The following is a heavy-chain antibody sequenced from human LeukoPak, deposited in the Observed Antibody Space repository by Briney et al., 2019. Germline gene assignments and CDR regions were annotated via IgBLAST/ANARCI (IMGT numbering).Heavy chain of an antibody. CDR3: AKDHEGAPGGF. Sequence: GGPLRLSCAASGFTFSSYGMHWVRQAPGKGLEWVAFIRYGGSNKYYAGSVKGRFTKSRDNSKNTLYLQMNSLRAEDTAVYYCAKDHEGAPGGFWGRETVHSVS. V-gene: IGHV3-30*02. CDR2: IRYGGSNK. D-gene: IGHD1-26*01. J-gene: IGHJ4*02. CDR1: GFTFSSYG.